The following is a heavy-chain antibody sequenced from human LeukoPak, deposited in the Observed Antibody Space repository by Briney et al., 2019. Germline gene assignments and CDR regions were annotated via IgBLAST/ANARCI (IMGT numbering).Heavy chain of an antibody. CDR2: ISSSSSYI. D-gene: IGHD3-3*01. CDR3: AKDRVLDYYGMDV. CDR1: GFTFSSYS. Sequence: GGSLRLSCAASGFTFSSYSMNWVRQAPGKGLEWVSSISSSSSYIYYADSVKGRFTISRDNSKNTLYLQMNSLRAEDTAVYYCAKDRVLDYYGMDVWGKGTTVTVSS. V-gene: IGHV3-21*01. J-gene: IGHJ6*04.